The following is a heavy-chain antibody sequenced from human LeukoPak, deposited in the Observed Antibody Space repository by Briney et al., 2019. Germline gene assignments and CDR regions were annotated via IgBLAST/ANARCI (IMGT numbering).Heavy chain of an antibody. CDR1: GYTFTSYA. CDR3: ARGRLRLGELSGYYFDY. J-gene: IGHJ4*02. CDR2: ISSYNGNT. Sequence: GASVKASCKASGYTFTSYAISWVRQAPGQGLEWMGWISSYNGNTNYAQKLQGRVTMTTDTSTSTAYMELRSLRSDDTAVYYCARGRLRLGELSGYYFDYWGQGTLVTVSS. V-gene: IGHV1-18*01. D-gene: IGHD3-16*02.